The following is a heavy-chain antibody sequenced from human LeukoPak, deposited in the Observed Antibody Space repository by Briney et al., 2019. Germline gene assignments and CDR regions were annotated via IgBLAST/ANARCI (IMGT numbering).Heavy chain of an antibody. CDR2: INHSGSS. J-gene: IGHJ5*02. V-gene: IGHV4-34*01. CDR1: GGSFSAYY. CDR3: APRGDIEHSYVYGKWFDP. Sequence: SDTLSLTCAVYGGSFSAYYWTWIRQPPGKGLEWIGEINHSGSSNYNSSLRSRVTISVDTSYKQFSLRLSSVTAADTAVYYCAPRGDIEHSYVYGKWFDPWGQGTRVTVSS. D-gene: IGHD5-18*01.